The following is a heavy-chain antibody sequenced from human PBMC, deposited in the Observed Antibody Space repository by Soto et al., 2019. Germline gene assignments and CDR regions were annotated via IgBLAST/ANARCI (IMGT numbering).Heavy chain of an antibody. CDR3: ARAPPRVDYYDSSGYYYVSLQGNAFDI. J-gene: IGHJ3*02. CDR2: IYYSGST. Sequence: SETLSLTCTVSGGSISSYYWSWIRQPPGKGLEWIGYIYYSGSTNYNPSLKSRVTISVDTSKNQFSLKLSSVTAADTAVYYCARAPPRVDYYDSSGYYYVSLQGNAFDICGQGTMVTV. D-gene: IGHD3-22*01. V-gene: IGHV4-59*01. CDR1: GGSISSYY.